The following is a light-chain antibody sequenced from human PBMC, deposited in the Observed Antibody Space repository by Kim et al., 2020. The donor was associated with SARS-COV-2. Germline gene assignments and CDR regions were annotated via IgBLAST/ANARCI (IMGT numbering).Light chain of an antibody. V-gene: IGLV2-18*02. J-gene: IGLJ2*01. CDR2: EVS. CDR3: SSYRSSSVV. Sequence: QSALTQPPSVSGSPGQSVTISCTGTSSDVGSYNRFSWYQQPPGTAPKLMIYEVSNRPSGVPDRFSGSKSGNTASLTISGLQAEDEADYYCSSYRSSSVVFGGGTQLTVL. CDR1: SSDVGSYNR.